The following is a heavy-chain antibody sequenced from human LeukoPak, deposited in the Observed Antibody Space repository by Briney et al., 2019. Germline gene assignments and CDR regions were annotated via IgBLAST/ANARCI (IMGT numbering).Heavy chain of an antibody. D-gene: IGHD2-2*01. V-gene: IGHV3-64*01. J-gene: IGHJ1*01. CDR3: ARIPEY. CDR2: ISKSGDDT. CDR1: GFDFSTYA. Sequence: GGSLRLSCAASGFDFSTYAMHWVRLPPGKGLEFVSAISKSGDDTSYGNDVKGRFTISRDNIKSTVDLELGSLRVDDTGIYYCARIPEYWGQGTVVTVSS.